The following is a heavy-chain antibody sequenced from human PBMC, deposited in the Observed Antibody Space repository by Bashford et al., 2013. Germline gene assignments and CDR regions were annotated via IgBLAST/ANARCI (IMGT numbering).Heavy chain of an antibody. CDR2: QSYGST. D-gene: IGHD6-13*01. Sequence: TLVPPPRAVYVGRSVVTTGAGSASPHGKGRRVDWESQSYGSTNLQPVPSKSRVTISVDTSKNQFSLKLSSVTAADTAVYYCAGLWYSSSWYQFYYYYMDVWGKGTTVTVSS. J-gene: IGHJ6*03. V-gene: IGHV4-34*01. CDR1: VGRSVVTT. CDR3: AGLWYSSSWYQFYYYYMDV.